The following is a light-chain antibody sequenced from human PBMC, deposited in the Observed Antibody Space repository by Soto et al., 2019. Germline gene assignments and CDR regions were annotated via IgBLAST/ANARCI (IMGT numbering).Light chain of an antibody. CDR1: QSVSSNY. Sequence: EDGLTQSACTLSWSPGERATLSWWASQSVSSNYLAWYQQKTGQAPRLLIYGASSRATGTPDRFSGSVYGTDFTLTISRVETEDFAVYDCQQYGSSPCTFGQGTKVDI. CDR3: QQYGSSPCT. J-gene: IGKJ1*01. CDR2: GAS. V-gene: IGKV3-20*01.